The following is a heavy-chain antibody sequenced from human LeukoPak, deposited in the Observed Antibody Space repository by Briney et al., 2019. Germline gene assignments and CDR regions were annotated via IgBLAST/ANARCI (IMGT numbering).Heavy chain of an antibody. CDR2: ISSSSSYI. J-gene: IGHJ4*02. V-gene: IGHV3-21*01. D-gene: IGHD3-22*01. CDR1: GFTLSSYS. CDR3: ARDPDYYDSSGYYDY. Sequence: PGGSLRLSRAASGFTLSSYSMNWVRQAPGKGLEWVSSISSSSSYIYYADSVKGRFTISRDNAKNSLYLQMNSLRAEDTAVYYCARDPDYYDSSGYYDYWGQGTLVTVSS.